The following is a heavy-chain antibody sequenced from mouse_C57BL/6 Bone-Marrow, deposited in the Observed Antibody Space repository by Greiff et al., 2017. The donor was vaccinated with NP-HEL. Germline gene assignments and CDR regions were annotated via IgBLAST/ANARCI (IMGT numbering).Heavy chain of an antibody. V-gene: IGHV1-50*01. Sequence: QVQLQQPGAELVKPGASVKLSCKASGYTFTSYWMQWVKQRPGQGLEWIGEIDPSDSYTNYNQKFKGKATLTVDTSSSTAYMQLSSLTSEDSAVYYCARRMYSWYFDVWGTGTTVTVSS. CDR3: ARRMYSWYFDV. CDR2: IDPSDSYT. CDR1: GYTFTSYW. J-gene: IGHJ1*03.